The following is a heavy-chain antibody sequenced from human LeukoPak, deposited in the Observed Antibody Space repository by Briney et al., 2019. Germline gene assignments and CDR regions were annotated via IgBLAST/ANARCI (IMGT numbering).Heavy chain of an antibody. D-gene: IGHD3-22*01. Sequence: ASVKVSCKASGYTFTGYYMHWVRQAPGQGLEWMGWINPNSGGTNYAQKFQGRVTMTRDTSISTAYMELSSLRSDDTAVYYGGRFYWSRDSYDSSGYGIWGQGTLVTVSS. CDR2: INPNSGGT. J-gene: IGHJ4*02. CDR1: GYTFTGYY. CDR3: GRFYWSRDSYDSSGYGI. V-gene: IGHV1-2*02.